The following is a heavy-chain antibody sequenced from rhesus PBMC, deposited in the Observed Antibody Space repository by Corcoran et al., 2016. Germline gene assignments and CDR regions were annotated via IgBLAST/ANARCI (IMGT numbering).Heavy chain of an antibody. Sequence: QLQLQESGPGLVKPSETLSLTCAVSGGSISSNYWSWIRQPPGKGLEWIGPISCSGGCTDYNPSLKSRVTISTDTSKNQFSLKLSSVTAADTAVYYCARDGSWNDFDYWGQGVLVTVSS. V-gene: IGHV4-173*01. CDR3: ARDGSWNDFDY. D-gene: IGHD1-14*01. CDR2: ISCSGGCT. CDR1: GGSISSNY. J-gene: IGHJ4*01.